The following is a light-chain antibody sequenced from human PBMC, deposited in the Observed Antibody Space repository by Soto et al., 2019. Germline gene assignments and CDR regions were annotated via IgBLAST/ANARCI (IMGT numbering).Light chain of an antibody. CDR3: QQRSNWWT. CDR2: DAS. CDR1: QSVSSY. J-gene: IGKJ1*01. V-gene: IGKV3-11*01. Sequence: IMLTQSPPTLSLSPGESATLSCRASQSVSSYLAWYQQKPGQSPRLLIYDASNRATGIPARFSGSGSGTDFTLTISSVEPEDSAVYYCQQRSNWWTFGQGTKVDIK.